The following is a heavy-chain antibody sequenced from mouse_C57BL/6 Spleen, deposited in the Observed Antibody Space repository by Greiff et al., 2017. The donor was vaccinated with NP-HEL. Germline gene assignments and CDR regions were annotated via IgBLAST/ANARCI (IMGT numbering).Heavy chain of an antibody. D-gene: IGHD1-1*01. Sequence: EVKLQESGGGLVKPGGSLKLSCAASGFTFSDYGMHWVRQAPEKGLEWVAYISSGSSTIYYADTVKGRFTISRDNAKNTLFLQMTSLRSEDTAMYYCARLYYYGSSYWYYAMDYWGQGTSVTVSS. CDR2: ISSGSSTI. CDR1: GFTFSDYG. CDR3: ARLYYYGSSYWYYAMDY. J-gene: IGHJ4*01. V-gene: IGHV5-17*01.